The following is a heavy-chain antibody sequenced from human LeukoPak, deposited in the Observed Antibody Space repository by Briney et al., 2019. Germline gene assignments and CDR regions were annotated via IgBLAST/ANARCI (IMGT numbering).Heavy chain of an antibody. Sequence: ASVKVSCKASGYTFTSYGISWVRQAPGQGLEWMGWISAYNGNTNYAQKLQGRVTMTTDTSTSTAYMELRSLRSDDTAVYYCARLHSVLTTVTTIYYFDYWGQGTLVTVSS. CDR2: ISAYNGNT. J-gene: IGHJ4*02. D-gene: IGHD4-17*01. CDR1: GYTFTSYG. CDR3: ARLHSVLTTVTTIYYFDY. V-gene: IGHV1-18*01.